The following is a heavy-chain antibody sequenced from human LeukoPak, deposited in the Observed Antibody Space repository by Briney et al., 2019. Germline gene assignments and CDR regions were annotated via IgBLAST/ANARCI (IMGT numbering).Heavy chain of an antibody. CDR3: ASLDILTGYPN. CDR1: GFTFSSYS. J-gene: IGHJ4*02. CDR2: ISSSSSYI. Sequence: GGSLRLSCAASGFTFSSYSMNWVPQAPGKGLEWVSSISSSSSYIYYADSGRGRFTTSKDNAKNSLYLQMNSLRAEDTAVYYCASLDILTGYPNWGQGTLVTVSS. D-gene: IGHD3-9*01. V-gene: IGHV3-21*01.